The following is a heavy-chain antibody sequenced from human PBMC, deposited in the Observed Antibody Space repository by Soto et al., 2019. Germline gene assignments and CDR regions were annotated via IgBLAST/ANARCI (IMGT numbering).Heavy chain of an antibody. CDR3: ARSQTTVPSYDY. Sequence: SETLSLTCTVSGGSISSSSYYWGWIRQPPGKGLEWIGSIYYSGSTYYNPSLKSRVTISVDTSKNQFSLKLSFVTAADTAVYYCARSQTTVPSYDYWGQGTLVTVS. CDR1: GGSISSSSYY. D-gene: IGHD4-17*01. J-gene: IGHJ4*02. CDR2: IYYSGST. V-gene: IGHV4-39*07.